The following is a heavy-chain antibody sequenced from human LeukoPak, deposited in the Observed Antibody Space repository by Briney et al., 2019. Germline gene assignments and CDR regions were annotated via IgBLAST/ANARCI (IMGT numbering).Heavy chain of an antibody. CDR3: ARGGSLKYFSSPSCSNHDD. Sequence: GGSLRPSCAAAGFTFSSYSMNWVRQPPGKGREWVSSIISSSSYTYYTDSVKGRFTISRDNAKISLYLQMNRLRAEDTAVYYCARGGSLKYFSSPSCSNHDDWGQGTLVTVSS. CDR1: GFTFSSYS. D-gene: IGHD2-2*01. J-gene: IGHJ4*02. V-gene: IGHV3-21*03. CDR2: IISSSSYT.